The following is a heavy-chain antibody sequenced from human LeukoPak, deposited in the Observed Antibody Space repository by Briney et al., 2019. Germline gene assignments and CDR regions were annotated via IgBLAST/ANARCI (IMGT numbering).Heavy chain of an antibody. CDR1: GFIVSDNY. CDR2: IYSGGST. V-gene: IGHV3-53*01. J-gene: IGHJ4*02. Sequence: GGSLRLSCAVSGFIVSDNYMTWVRQAPGKGLEWPSVIYSGGSTYYADSVKGRFTISRDNSKNTLYLQMNSLRAEDTAVYYCAKGGYSYGSSPVDYWGQGTLVTVSS. CDR3: AKGGYSYGSSPVDY. D-gene: IGHD5-18*01.